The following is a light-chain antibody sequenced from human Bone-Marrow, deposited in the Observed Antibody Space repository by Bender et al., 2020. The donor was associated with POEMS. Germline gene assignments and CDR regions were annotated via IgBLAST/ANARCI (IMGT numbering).Light chain of an antibody. CDR1: KVDGGSYDL. V-gene: IGLV2-23*01. CDR3: CSYAGRSTLI. J-gene: IGLJ2*01. Sequence: QSALTQPASVSGSPGQSITISCTGPKVDGGSYDLDSWYQQHPGTAPRLLIYEATTRPSGVSNRFFGSKSGNTASLTISGLQAEDEADYYCCSYAGRSTLIFGGGTKLTVL. CDR2: EAT.